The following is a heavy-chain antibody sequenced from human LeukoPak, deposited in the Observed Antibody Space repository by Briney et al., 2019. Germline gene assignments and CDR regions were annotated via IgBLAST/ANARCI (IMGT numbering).Heavy chain of an antibody. D-gene: IGHD3-22*01. CDR3: ARDLDYYDSSGYYSKPYAFDI. Sequence: SETLSLTCTVSGYSISSGYYWGWIRQPPGKGLEWIGSIYHSGSTYYNPSLKSRVTISVDTSKNQFSLKLSSVTAADTAVYYCARDLDYYDSSGYYSKPYAFDIWGQGTMVTVSS. CDR1: GYSISSGYY. J-gene: IGHJ3*02. CDR2: IYHSGST. V-gene: IGHV4-38-2*02.